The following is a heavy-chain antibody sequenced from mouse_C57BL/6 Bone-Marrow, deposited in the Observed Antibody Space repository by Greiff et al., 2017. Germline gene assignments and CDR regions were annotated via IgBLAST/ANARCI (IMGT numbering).Heavy chain of an antibody. CDR1: GYTFTSYT. CDR3: ARSFFFAY. CDR2: INPSSGYT. J-gene: IGHJ2*01. V-gene: IGHV1-4*01. Sequence: VQLQQSGAELARPGASVKMSCKASGYTFTSYTMHWVKQRPGQGLEWIGYINPSSGYTKYNQKFKDKATLTAAKSSSTAYMQLSSLTSEVSSVYYWARSFFFAYWGQGTTLTVSA.